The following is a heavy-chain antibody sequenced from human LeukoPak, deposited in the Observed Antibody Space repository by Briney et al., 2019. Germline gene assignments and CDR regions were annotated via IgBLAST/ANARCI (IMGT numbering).Heavy chain of an antibody. CDR3: ARVVVAPVAGTSYYYYYGMDV. Sequence: SQTLSLTCAISGDSVSSNSAAWNWIRQSPSRGLEWPGRTYYRSKWYNDYAVSVESRITINPDTSKNQFSLQLNSVTPEDTAVYYCARVVVAPVAGTSYYYYYGMDVWGQGTTVTVSS. V-gene: IGHV6-1*01. CDR1: GDSVSSNSAA. CDR2: TYYRSKWYN. D-gene: IGHD6-19*01. J-gene: IGHJ6*02.